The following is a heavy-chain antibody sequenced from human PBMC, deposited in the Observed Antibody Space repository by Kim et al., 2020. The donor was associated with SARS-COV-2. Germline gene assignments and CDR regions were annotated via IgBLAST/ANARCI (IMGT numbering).Heavy chain of an antibody. CDR2: ISYDGSNK. CDR3: VKAGSASYYYGIDV. CDR1: GFTFSSFA. V-gene: IGHV3-30-3*01. D-gene: IGHD1-26*01. Sequence: GGSLRLSCAASGFTFSSFAMHWVRQAPGKGLEWVAVISYDGSNKYYADSVKGRFTISRDNSKNTLYLQMNSLRAEDTAVYYCVKAGSASYYYGIDVWGQGTTVTVS. J-gene: IGHJ6*02.